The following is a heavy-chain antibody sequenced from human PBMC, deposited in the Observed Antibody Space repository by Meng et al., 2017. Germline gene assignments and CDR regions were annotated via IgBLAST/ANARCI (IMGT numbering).Heavy chain of an antibody. D-gene: IGHD1-26*01. V-gene: IGHV3-72*01. CDR1: GFTFSGSA. CDR3: ARERDRGSSSNWFDP. Sequence: GGSLRLSCAASGFTFSGSAMHWVRQAPGKGLEWVGRTRNKANSYTTEYAASVKGRFTISRDDSKNSLYLQMNSLKTEDTAVYYCARERDRGSSSNWFDPWGQGTLVTVSS. CDR2: TRNKANSYTT. J-gene: IGHJ5*02.